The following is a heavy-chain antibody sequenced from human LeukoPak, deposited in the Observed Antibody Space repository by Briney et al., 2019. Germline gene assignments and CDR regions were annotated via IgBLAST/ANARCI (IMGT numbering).Heavy chain of an antibody. Sequence: GGSLRLSCAASGFTFSSYAMSWVRQAPGKGLEWVANIKQDGSEKYYVDSVKGRFTISRDNAKNSLYLQMNSLRAEDTAVYYCAREGASGSYFDYWGQGTLVTVSS. CDR1: GFTFSSYA. D-gene: IGHD1-26*01. CDR2: IKQDGSEK. V-gene: IGHV3-7*01. CDR3: AREGASGSYFDY. J-gene: IGHJ4*02.